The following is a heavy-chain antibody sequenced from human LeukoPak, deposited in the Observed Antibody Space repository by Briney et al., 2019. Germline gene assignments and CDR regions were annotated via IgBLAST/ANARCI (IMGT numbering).Heavy chain of an antibody. J-gene: IGHJ3*02. CDR3: ARADTAINAFDI. Sequence: SETLSLTCTVSGGSISSYYWSWIRQPPGKGLEWIGYIYYSGSTNYNPSLKSRVTISEDTSKNQFSLKLSSVTAADAAVYYCARADTAINAFDIWGQGTMVTVSS. V-gene: IGHV4-59*01. CDR2: IYYSGST. D-gene: IGHD5-18*01. CDR1: GGSISSYY.